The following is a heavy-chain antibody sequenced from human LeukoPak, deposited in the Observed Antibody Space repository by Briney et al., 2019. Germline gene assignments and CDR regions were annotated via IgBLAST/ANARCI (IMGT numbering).Heavy chain of an antibody. CDR3: ARGVGNNYGYPDY. D-gene: IGHD5-18*01. J-gene: IGHJ4*02. CDR2: ISNSGSTI. Sequence: GGSLRLSCAASGFTFSSYEMNWVRQAPGKGLEWVSYISNSGSTIYYADSVKGRFTISRDNAENSLYVQMNSLRAEDTAVYYCARGVGNNYGYPDYWGQGTLVTVSS. V-gene: IGHV3-48*03. CDR1: GFTFSSYE.